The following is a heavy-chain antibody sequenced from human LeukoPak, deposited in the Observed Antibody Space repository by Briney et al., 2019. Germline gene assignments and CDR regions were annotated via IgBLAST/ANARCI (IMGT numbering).Heavy chain of an antibody. CDR2: IYYSGST. Sequence: SESLSLTCTVSGGSISSYYLSWIRQPPGKGLEWIGYIYYSGSTNYNPSLKSRVTISVDTSKNQFSLKLSSVTAADTDVYYCAAHTVVVPAAMDGGYYYYMDVWGKGTTVTVSS. J-gene: IGHJ6*03. D-gene: IGHD2-2*01. V-gene: IGHV4-59*01. CDR3: AAHTVVVPAAMDGGYYYYMDV. CDR1: GGSISSYY.